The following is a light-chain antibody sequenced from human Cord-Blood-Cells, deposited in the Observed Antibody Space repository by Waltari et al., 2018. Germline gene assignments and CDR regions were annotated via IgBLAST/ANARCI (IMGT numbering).Light chain of an antibody. CDR1: QSVSSY. V-gene: IGKV3-11*01. CDR3: QQRSNWPT. Sequence: EIVLTQSPATLSFSPGERATLSCRASQSVSSYLAWYHQKPGQAPRLLIYDASNRATGIPARFRGSGSGTDFTLTISSLEPEDFAVYYCQQRSNWPTFGQGTKVEIK. CDR2: DAS. J-gene: IGKJ1*01.